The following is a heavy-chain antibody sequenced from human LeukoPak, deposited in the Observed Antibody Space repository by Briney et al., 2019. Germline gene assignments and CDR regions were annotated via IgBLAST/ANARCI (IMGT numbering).Heavy chain of an antibody. D-gene: IGHD6-13*01. J-gene: IGHJ4*02. CDR3: ARGVGSSWYGD. V-gene: IGHV4-59*08. CDR2: IYYSGST. CDR1: GGSISTYY. Sequence: SETLSLTCTVSGGSISTYYWSWIRQPPGKGLEWIGYIYYSGSTEYNPSLKSRVTISVDTTKNQLSLKLRSVTAADTAVYFCARGVGSSWYGDWGQGTLVTVSS.